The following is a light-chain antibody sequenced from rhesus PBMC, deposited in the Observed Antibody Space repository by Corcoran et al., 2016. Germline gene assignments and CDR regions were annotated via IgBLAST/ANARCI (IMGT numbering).Light chain of an antibody. J-gene: IGKJ2*01. CDR1: QGITNW. V-gene: IGKV1-33*02. CDR2: AAS. Sequence: DIQMTQSPSSLSASVGDRVTITCQARQGITNWLAWYQQKPGKAPNLLIYAASSLQSGVPSRFSGRGSGTEFTLTISRLQPEDFATYYCQQQNSNPYSFGQGTKVEIK. CDR3: QQQNSNPYS.